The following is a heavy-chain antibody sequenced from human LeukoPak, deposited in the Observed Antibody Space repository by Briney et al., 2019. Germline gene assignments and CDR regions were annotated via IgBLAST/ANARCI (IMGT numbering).Heavy chain of an antibody. Sequence: PGGSLRLSCAASGFAFSNYNMHWVRQAPGKGLEWVSYISSSSSTIFYADSVKGRFTISRDNAKNSLYLQMNSLRAEDTAVYYCAREDDDWGPNTLDVWGQGTVVTVSS. CDR1: GFAFSNYN. D-gene: IGHD7-27*01. J-gene: IGHJ3*01. V-gene: IGHV3-48*01. CDR2: ISSSSSTI. CDR3: AREDDDWGPNTLDV.